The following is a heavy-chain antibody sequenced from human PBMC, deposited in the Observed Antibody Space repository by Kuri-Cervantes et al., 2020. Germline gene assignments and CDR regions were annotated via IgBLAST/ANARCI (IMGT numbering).Heavy chain of an antibody. D-gene: IGHD3-3*01. V-gene: IGHV4-34*01. CDR3: ARFSDAFDI. J-gene: IGHJ3*02. Sequence: GSLRLSCAVYGGSFSGYYWSWIRQPPGKGLEWIGEINHSGSTNYNPSLKSRVTISVDTSKNQFSLKLSSMTAADTAVYYCARFSDAFDIWGQGTMVTVSS. CDR1: GGSFSGYY. CDR2: INHSGST.